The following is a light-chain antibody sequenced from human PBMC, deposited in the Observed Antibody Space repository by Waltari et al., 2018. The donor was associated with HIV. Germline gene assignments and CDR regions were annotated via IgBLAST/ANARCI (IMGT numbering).Light chain of an antibody. CDR3: LQHDTYLGT. Sequence: DIQMTQSPSSLSASVGERVTITCRAAQDIRNALDWYQQKPGKPPQRLIYGVSNLQSGVPSRFSGSGSGTEFTPTIYNLQPQDSATYYCLQHDTYLGTFGPGTKVDI. J-gene: IGKJ3*01. CDR2: GVS. CDR1: QDIRNA. V-gene: IGKV1-17*02.